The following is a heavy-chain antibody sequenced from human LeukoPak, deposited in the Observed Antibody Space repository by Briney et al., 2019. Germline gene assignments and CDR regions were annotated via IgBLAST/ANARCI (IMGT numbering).Heavy chain of an antibody. J-gene: IGHJ6*03. CDR3: ARNTVAGDYMDV. V-gene: IGHV1-2*02. CDR1: GYTFAGYY. D-gene: IGHD5-12*01. Sequence: ASVKVSCKASGYTFAGYYMHWVRQAPGQGLEWMGWINPNSGGTNYAQKFQVRVTMTRDTSISTAYMELSRLRSDATAVYYCARNTVAGDYMDVWGKGTTVTVSS. CDR2: INPNSGGT.